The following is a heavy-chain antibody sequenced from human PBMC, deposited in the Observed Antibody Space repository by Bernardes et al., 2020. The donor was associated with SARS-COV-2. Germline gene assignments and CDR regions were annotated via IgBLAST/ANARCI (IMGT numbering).Heavy chain of an antibody. V-gene: IGHV5-51*01. CDR3: ARRRYGDFGVDV. CDR1: DYTLTNYW. Sequence: GESLKISCKGSDYTLTNYWIGRARQMLGKGPEWMGIIYPGDSDTKYSPSFQGRVTISAEKSVNTAYLQWSSLKASDTAIYYCARRRYGDFGVDVWGQGTTVTVSS. J-gene: IGHJ6*02. CDR2: IYPGDSDT. D-gene: IGHD4-17*01.